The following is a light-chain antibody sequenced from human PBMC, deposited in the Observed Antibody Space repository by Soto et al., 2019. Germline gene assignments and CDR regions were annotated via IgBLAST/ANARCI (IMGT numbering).Light chain of an antibody. CDR2: DAS. CDR1: QSISSW. Sequence: DIQMTQSTSTLSASVGDRVIITCRASQSISSWLAWYQQKPGKAPKFLIYDASSLESGVPSRFSGSGSGTEFTLTISSLQPDDFATYYCQQYNSPITFGQGTRLEIK. J-gene: IGKJ5*01. CDR3: QQYNSPIT. V-gene: IGKV1-5*01.